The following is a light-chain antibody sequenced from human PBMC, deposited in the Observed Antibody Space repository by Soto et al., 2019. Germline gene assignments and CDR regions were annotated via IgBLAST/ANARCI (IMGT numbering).Light chain of an antibody. Sequence: QSVLTQPASVSGSPGQSITISCTGTSSDVGGYNYVSWYQQHPGKAPKLMIYDVNNRPSGVSNRFSGSKSGNTASLTISGLQAEDEADYYCCSYTSSSVYVFGTGTKVTV. V-gene: IGLV2-14*01. J-gene: IGLJ1*01. CDR1: SSDVGGYNY. CDR2: DVN. CDR3: CSYTSSSVYV.